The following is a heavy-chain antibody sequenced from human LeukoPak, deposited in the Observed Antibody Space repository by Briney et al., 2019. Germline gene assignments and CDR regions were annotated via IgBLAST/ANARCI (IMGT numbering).Heavy chain of an antibody. J-gene: IGHJ6*03. CDR3: ARDLGYCSGGSCYSGGHMDV. CDR1: GGTFSSYA. CDR2: IIPIFGTA. Sequence: SVKVSCKASGGTFSSYAISWVRQAPGQGLEWMGGIIPIFGTANYAQKFQGRVTITADESTSTAYMELSSLRSEDTAVYYCARDLGYCSGGSCYSGGHMDVWGKGTTVTVSS. V-gene: IGHV1-69*13. D-gene: IGHD2-15*01.